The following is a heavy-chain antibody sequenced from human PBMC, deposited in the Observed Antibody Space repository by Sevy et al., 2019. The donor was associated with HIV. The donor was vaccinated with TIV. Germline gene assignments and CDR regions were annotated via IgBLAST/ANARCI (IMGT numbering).Heavy chain of an antibody. J-gene: IGHJ5*02. D-gene: IGHD1-26*01. Sequence: SETLSLTCTVSGGSISSYYWSWIRQPPGKGLEWIAYMYYSGITNYSPSPKSRLTISIDTSKNHFSLKLRPVTAADTAVYYCARMNYSASAPGSWFDPWGQGTLVTVSS. V-gene: IGHV4-59*01. CDR2: MYYSGIT. CDR1: GGSISSYY. CDR3: ARMNYSASAPGSWFDP.